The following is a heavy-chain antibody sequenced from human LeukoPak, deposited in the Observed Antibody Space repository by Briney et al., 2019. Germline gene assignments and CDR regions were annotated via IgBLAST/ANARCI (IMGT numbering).Heavy chain of an antibody. D-gene: IGHD3-3*01. CDR1: GFTFSSYA. CDR2: ISGSGGST. J-gene: IGHJ6*02. V-gene: IGHV3-23*01. Sequence: GGSLRLSCAASGFTFSSYAMSWVRQAPGKGLEWFPAISGSGGSTYYADSVKGRFTISRDNSKNTLYLQMNSLRAEDTAVYYCAKHTHVLRFLEWLLHYYGMDVWGQGTTVTVSS. CDR3: AKHTHVLRFLEWLLHYYGMDV.